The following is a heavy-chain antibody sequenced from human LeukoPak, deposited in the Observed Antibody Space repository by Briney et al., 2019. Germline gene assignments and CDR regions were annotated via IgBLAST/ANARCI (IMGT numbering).Heavy chain of an antibody. CDR3: AREDSSGWYGGARDAFDI. Sequence: ASVKVSRKASGYTFTGYYMHWVRQAPGQGLEWMGWINPNSGGTNYAQKFQGWVTMTRDTSISTAYMELSRLRSDDTAVYYCAREDSSGWYGGARDAFDIWGQGTMVTVSS. D-gene: IGHD6-19*01. CDR1: GYTFTGYY. J-gene: IGHJ3*02. V-gene: IGHV1-2*04. CDR2: INPNSGGT.